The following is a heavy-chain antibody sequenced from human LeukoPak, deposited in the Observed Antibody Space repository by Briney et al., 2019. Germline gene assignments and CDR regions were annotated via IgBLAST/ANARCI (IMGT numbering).Heavy chain of an antibody. CDR1: GYTFTDYY. D-gene: IGHD1-26*01. Sequence: ASVKVSCKASGYTFTDYYIHWVRQAPGQGLEWMAWIDPNSGATNYAQKFQGRITMTRDTSISTAYMELSRLRSDDTAVYYCARVGATYSGDPWGQGTLVTVSP. CDR3: ARVGATYSGDP. J-gene: IGHJ5*02. CDR2: IDPNSGAT. V-gene: IGHV1-2*02.